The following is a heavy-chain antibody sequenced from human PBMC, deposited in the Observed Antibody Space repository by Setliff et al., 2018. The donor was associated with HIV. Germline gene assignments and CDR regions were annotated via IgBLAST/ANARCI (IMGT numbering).Heavy chain of an antibody. CDR1: GYTFTGHY. J-gene: IGHJ6*02. Sequence: ASVKVSCKASGYTFTGHYLHWVRQAPGQGLEWLGWVNPNSGDAIYARNFQGRVTMTRDTSINAAYMELRGLRSDDTAVYYCARNFGLSPSGKYYYYYGMGIWGQGTTVTVSS. CDR3: ARNFGLSPSGKYYYYYGMGI. CDR2: VNPNSGDA. D-gene: IGHD3-10*01. V-gene: IGHV1-2*02.